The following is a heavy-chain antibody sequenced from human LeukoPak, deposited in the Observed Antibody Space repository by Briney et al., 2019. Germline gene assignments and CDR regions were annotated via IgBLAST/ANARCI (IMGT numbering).Heavy chain of an antibody. Sequence: SQTLSLTCALSGESVFSNSSWNWIRPSPSGGLEWLGRTYNRYKWYNDYVVSVKSRININPDTSKNQFSLELNSVAPEDSAVYYCVRGGQGDGQSADEAFDIWGQGTMVTVSA. CDR2: TYNRYKWYN. CDR3: VRGGQGDGQSADEAFDI. D-gene: IGHD5-24*01. CDR1: GESVFSNSS. J-gene: IGHJ3*02. V-gene: IGHV6-1*01.